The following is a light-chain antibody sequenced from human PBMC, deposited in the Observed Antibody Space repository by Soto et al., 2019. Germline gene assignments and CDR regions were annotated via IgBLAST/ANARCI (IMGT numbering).Light chain of an antibody. CDR2: GAS. CDR1: QSINRN. J-gene: IGKJ4*01. V-gene: IGKV3D-15*01. Sequence: EIIMTQSPATLSVSPGERATLSCRASQSINRNLAWYQQKLGQAPRLLFYGASSRSTGVPDRFSVSGSGTDFTLTISRLEPEDFAVYYCQQYHDWPPLTFGGGTKVGIK. CDR3: QQYHDWPPLT.